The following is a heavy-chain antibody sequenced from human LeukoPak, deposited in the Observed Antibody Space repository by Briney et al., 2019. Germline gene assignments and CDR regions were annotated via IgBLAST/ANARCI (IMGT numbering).Heavy chain of an antibody. Sequence: SETLSLTCTVSGGSFTDYFWSWIRQPPGKGLEWIGYIYHTGGTHYNPSLKSRVTMSLDTSKNQFSLKLSSVTALDTAVYFCAREDSGFQIWGQGTMVTVSS. J-gene: IGHJ3*02. CDR3: AREDSGFQI. CDR2: IYHTGGT. CDR1: GGSFTDYF. V-gene: IGHV4-59*01.